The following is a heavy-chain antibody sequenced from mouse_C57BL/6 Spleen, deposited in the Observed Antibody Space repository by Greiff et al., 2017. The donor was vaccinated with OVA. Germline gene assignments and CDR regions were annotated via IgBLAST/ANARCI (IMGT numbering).Heavy chain of an antibody. CDR3: ARPGPLYDYDGRVYYFDY. J-gene: IGHJ2*01. CDR1: GYTFTSYW. D-gene: IGHD2-4*01. V-gene: IGHV1-61*01. CDR2: IYPSDIET. Sequence: QVQLQQPGAELVRPGSSVKLSCKASGYTFTSYWMDWVKQRPGQGLEWIGNIYPSDIETHYNQKFKDKATLTVDKSSSTAYMQLSSLTSEDSAVYYCARPGPLYDYDGRVYYFDYWGQGTTLTVSS.